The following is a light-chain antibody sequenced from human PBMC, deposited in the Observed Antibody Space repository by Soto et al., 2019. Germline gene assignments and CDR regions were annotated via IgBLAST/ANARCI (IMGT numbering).Light chain of an antibody. CDR3: PPYAYGRAASV. V-gene: IGLV1-40*01. J-gene: IGLJ3*02. CDR2: GNR. Sequence: QSVLTQPPSVSGAPGQRVTISCTGNSSNLGAGYDVHGYQQLPGTAPKLVIYGNRNRPSGVPERFSGSKPGTSASLAITGLQAEDQADFYCPPYAYGRAASVFGGGTALTV. CDR1: SSNLGAGYD.